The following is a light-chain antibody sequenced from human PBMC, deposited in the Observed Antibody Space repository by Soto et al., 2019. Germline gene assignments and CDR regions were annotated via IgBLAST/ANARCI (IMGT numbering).Light chain of an antibody. V-gene: IGKV3-11*01. CDR1: QSVRNY. CDR3: QHRTDWPCT. Sequence: FVLTQSPATLSFSPGEGATLSCRASQSVRNYLNWYQQKPGQVPRLLIYDASNRATGIPARFSGSGSGPVLTPTIRSLEPEDFAVHYCQHRTDWPCTFGQGTKVEIX. CDR2: DAS. J-gene: IGKJ1*01.